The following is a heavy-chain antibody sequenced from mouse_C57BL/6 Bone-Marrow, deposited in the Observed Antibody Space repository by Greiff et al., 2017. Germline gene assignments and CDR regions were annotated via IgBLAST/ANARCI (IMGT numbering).Heavy chain of an antibody. CDR1: GYAFSSSW. CDR3: ARGLRFAY. CDR2: IYPGDGDT. V-gene: IGHV1-82*01. Sequence: VQLQQSGPELVKPGASVKISCKASGYAFSSSWMNWVKQRPGKGLEWIGRIYPGDGDTNYNGKFKGKATLTADKSSSTDYMQRSSLTSEDSAVYCCARGLRFAYWGQGTLVTVSA. J-gene: IGHJ3*01. D-gene: IGHD2-1*01.